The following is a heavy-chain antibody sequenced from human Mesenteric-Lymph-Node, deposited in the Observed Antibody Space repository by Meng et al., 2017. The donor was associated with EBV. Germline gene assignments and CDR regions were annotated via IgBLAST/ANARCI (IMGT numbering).Heavy chain of an antibody. CDR2: TSGGGDIT. CDR3: ANESFP. CDR1: GFTFSNYA. Sequence: EVARLESGGGLVQPGGSLRLSCVASGFTFSNYAMSWVRQAPGKGLEWVSTTSGGGDITYYADSVKGRFTISRDNSKNTLFLQMNSLKAEDTAVYYCANESFPWGQGTLVTVSS. V-gene: IGHV3-23*01. J-gene: IGHJ5*02.